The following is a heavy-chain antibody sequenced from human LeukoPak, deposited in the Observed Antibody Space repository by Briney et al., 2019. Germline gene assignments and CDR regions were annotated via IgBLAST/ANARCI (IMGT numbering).Heavy chain of an antibody. CDR3: ARWRHGYNSVDAFDI. D-gene: IGHD5-24*01. J-gene: IGHJ3*02. CDR1: GGSMSSYY. Sequence: SETLSLTCTVSGGSMSSYYWSWIRQPPGKGLEWIGEINHSGSTNYNPSLKSRVTISVDTSENHFSLKVTSVTAADTAVYYCARWRHGYNSVDAFDIWGQGVMVTVSS. CDR2: INHSGST. V-gene: IGHV4-34*01.